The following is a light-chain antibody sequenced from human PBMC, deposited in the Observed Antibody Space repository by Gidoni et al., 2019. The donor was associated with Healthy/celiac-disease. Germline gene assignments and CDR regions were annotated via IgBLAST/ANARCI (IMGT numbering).Light chain of an antibody. J-gene: IGKJ4*01. Sequence: DIQLTQSPSFLSASVGDRVTITCRAGQGISSYLAWYQQKPGKAPKLLIYAASTLQSGVPSRFSGSGSGTEFTLTISSLQPEDFATYYCQQLNSYSFTFGGGTKVEIK. CDR1: QGISSY. CDR3: QQLNSYSFT. CDR2: AAS. V-gene: IGKV1-9*01.